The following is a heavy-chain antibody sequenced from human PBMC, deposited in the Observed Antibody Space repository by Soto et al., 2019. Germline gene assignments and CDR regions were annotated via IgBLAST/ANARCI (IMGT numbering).Heavy chain of an antibody. Sequence: GGSLRLSCAASGFTVSSNYMSWVRQAPGKGLEWVSVIYSGGSTYYADSVKGRFTISRDNSKNTLYLQMNSLRAEDTAVYYCARAPGRYYYDSSGYHNAFDIWGQGTMVTVSS. CDR1: GFTVSSNY. CDR2: IYSGGST. D-gene: IGHD3-22*01. V-gene: IGHV3-53*01. CDR3: ARAPGRYYYDSSGYHNAFDI. J-gene: IGHJ3*02.